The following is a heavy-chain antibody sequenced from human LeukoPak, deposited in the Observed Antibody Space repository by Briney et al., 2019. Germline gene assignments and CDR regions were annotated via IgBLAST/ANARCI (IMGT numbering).Heavy chain of an antibody. CDR2: IIPIFGTA. Sequence: SVKVSCKASGGTFSSYAISWVRQAPGQGLEWMGGIIPIFGTANYAQKFQGRVTITTDESTSTAYMELSSLRSEDTAVYYCARVQIRGYSYDSWFDPWGQGTLVTVSS. J-gene: IGHJ5*02. D-gene: IGHD5-18*01. V-gene: IGHV1-69*05. CDR1: GGTFSSYA. CDR3: ARVQIRGYSYDSWFDP.